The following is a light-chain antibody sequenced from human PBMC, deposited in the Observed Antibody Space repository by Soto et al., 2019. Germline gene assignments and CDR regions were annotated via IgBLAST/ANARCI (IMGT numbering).Light chain of an antibody. J-gene: IGLJ1*01. CDR1: SXDVGNNNL. CDR3: CSYAGINTFYV. CDR2: DVN. Sequence: QSVLTQPASVSGSPGQSITISCTAASXDVGNNNLVSWYQHHPGKAPQLIIHDVNKRPSGVSTRFSGSKSGNTASLTIAGLQAEDEADYYCCSYAGINTFYVFGSGTKVTVL. V-gene: IGLV2-23*02.